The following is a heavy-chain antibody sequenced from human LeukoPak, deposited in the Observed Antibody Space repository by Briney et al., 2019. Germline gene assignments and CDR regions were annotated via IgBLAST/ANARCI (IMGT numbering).Heavy chain of an antibody. CDR2: ITSSSSYI. Sequence: GGSLRLSCAASGFTFSSYSMNWVRQAPGKGLEWVSSITSSSSYIYYADSVKGRFTISRDNTKNSLYLQMNSLRAEDTAVYYCARGGAAAALRWGQGTLVTVSS. D-gene: IGHD6-13*01. CDR3: ARGGAAAALR. J-gene: IGHJ1*01. CDR1: GFTFSSYS. V-gene: IGHV3-21*01.